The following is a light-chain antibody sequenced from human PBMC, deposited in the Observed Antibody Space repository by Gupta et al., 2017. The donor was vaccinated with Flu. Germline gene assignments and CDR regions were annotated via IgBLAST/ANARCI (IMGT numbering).Light chain of an antibody. V-gene: IGLV3-21*02. Sequence: SYVLTQPPSVSVAPGQTARITCGGNNIGSKSVHWYQQRPGQAPVLVVSDDSDRPSGIPERLSGSNSGNTATLTISSVEAGDEADHYCQVWDTTSDQPVFGGGTKLTAL. CDR1: NIGSKS. J-gene: IGLJ3*02. CDR2: DDS. CDR3: QVWDTTSDQPV.